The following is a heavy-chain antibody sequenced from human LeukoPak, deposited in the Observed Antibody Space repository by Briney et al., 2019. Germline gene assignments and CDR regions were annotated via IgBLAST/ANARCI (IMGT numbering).Heavy chain of an antibody. D-gene: IGHD6-19*01. V-gene: IGHV6-1*01. CDR3: ARTRYIAVAGTRVDAFDI. CDR2: TYYRSKWYN. CDR1: GDSVSSNSAA. J-gene: IGHJ3*02. Sequence: SQTLSLTCALSGDSVSSNSAAWNWIRQSPSRGLEWLGRTYYRSKWYNDYAVSVKSRITINPDTSKNQFSLQLNSVTPEDTAVYYCARTRYIAVAGTRVDAFDIWGQGTMVTVSS.